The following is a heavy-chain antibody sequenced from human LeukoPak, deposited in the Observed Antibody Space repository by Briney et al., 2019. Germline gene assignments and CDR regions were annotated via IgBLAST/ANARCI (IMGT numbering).Heavy chain of an antibody. CDR3: ARPVEMSTAWFVRPFDY. CDR1: GFTFSNYW. D-gene: IGHD5-24*01. Sequence: QPGGSLRLSCAVSGFTFSNYWMHWVRQAPGKGLVWVSRINSDGSSTNYADSVKGRFTISRDNAKNSLYLQMNSLRAEDTAVYYCARPVEMSTAWFVRPFDYWGQGTLVTVSS. CDR2: INSDGSST. V-gene: IGHV3-74*01. J-gene: IGHJ4*02.